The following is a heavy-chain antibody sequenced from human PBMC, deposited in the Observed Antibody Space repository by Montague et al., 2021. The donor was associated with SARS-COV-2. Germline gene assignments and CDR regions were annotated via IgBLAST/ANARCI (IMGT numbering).Heavy chain of an antibody. D-gene: IGHD1-1*01. CDR2: IYYTWST. CDR3: ARAQNTCFIANCVNYFDF. J-gene: IGHJ4*02. Sequence: SETLSLTCTVSGGSISSYYRRWIRHPPGKGLEWIGHIYYTWSTKYNPSLKSLVTMSLDRPTNRFSLRLNSVTAAATAMYSCARAQNTCFIANCVNYFDFWGLGAQVTVSS. V-gene: IGHV4-59*01. CDR1: GGSISSYY.